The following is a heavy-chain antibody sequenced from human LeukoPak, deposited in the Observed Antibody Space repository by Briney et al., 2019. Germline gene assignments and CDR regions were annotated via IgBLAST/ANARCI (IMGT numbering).Heavy chain of an antibody. D-gene: IGHD3-16*02. CDR1: GFTFSSYG. CDR2: IRYDGSNK. CDR3: ARGAYRISWPGIDY. J-gene: IGHJ4*02. Sequence: GRSLRLAWAAAGFTFSSYGMHWVRQAPGKGLEWEAFIRYDGSNKYYADSVKGRFTISRDNSKNSLYLQMNSLRAEDTAVYYCARGAYRISWPGIDYWGQGTLVTVSS. V-gene: IGHV3-30*02.